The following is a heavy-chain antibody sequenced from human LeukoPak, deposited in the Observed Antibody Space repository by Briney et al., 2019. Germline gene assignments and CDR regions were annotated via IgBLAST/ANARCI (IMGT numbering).Heavy chain of an antibody. V-gene: IGHV3-7*01. J-gene: IGHJ4*02. D-gene: IGHD3-10*01. CDR3: ARDSRDYYGSGSYSGY. Sequence: PGGSLRLSCAASGFTFSSYWMSWVRQAPGKGLEWVANIKQDGSEKYYVDSVKGRFTISRDNAKNSLYLQMNSLRAEDTAVYYCARDSRDYYGSGSYSGYWGQGTLVTVSS. CDR2: IKQDGSEK. CDR1: GFTFSSYW.